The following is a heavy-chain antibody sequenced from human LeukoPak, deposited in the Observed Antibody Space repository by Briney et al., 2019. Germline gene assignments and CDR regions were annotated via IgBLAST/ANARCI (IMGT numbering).Heavy chain of an antibody. CDR1: GFTFSSYW. D-gene: IGHD2-2*01. CDR3: ARVGYCSSTSCRLNLLDC. CDR2: INSDGSST. Sequence: PGGSLRLSCAASGFTFSSYWMHWVRQAPGKGLVWVSRINSDGSSTSYADSVKGRFTISRDNAKNTLYLQMNSLRAEDTAVYYCARVGYCSSTSCRLNLLDCWGQGTLVTVSS. V-gene: IGHV3-74*01. J-gene: IGHJ4*02.